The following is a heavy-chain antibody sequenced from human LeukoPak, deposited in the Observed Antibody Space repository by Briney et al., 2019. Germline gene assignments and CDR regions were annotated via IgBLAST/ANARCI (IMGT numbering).Heavy chain of an antibody. J-gene: IGHJ3*02. CDR3: AREDSWGVTTGAFDI. CDR1: GGSISSYY. D-gene: IGHD4-17*01. CDR2: IYYSGST. Sequence: SETLSLTCTVSGGSISSYYWSWIRQPPGKGLEWIGYIYYSGSTNYNPSLKSRVTISVDTSKNQFSLKLSSVTAADTAVYYCAREDSWGVTTGAFDIWGQGTMVTVSS. V-gene: IGHV4-59*01.